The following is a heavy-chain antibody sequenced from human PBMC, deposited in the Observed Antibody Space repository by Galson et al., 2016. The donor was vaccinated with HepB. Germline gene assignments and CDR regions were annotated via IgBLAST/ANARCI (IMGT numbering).Heavy chain of an antibody. CDR1: GYAFSSYG. D-gene: IGHD3-22*01. V-gene: IGHV1-18*01. CDR2: ISAYNDDR. Sequence: SVKVSCKASGYAFSSYGFSWVRQAPGHGLEWMGWISAYNDDRNYAQNLQGRVTMTTDTSTSTAYLELRSLRSDDTAVSYCARDARPFDDSSGPDYWGQGTLVTVSS. CDR3: ARDARPFDDSSGPDY. J-gene: IGHJ4*02.